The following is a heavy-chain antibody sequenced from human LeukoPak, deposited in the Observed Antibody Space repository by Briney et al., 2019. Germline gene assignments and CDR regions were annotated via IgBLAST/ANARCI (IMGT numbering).Heavy chain of an antibody. CDR2: ISYDGSNK. CDR1: GFTFSSYA. CDR3: AKDDYYY. Sequence: PGGSLRLSCAASGFTFSSYAMSWVRQAPGKGLEWVAVISYDGSNKYYADSVKGRFTISRDNSKNTLYLQMNSLRAEDTAVYYCAKDDYYYWGQGTLVTVSS. J-gene: IGHJ4*02. V-gene: IGHV3-30*18. D-gene: IGHD3-16*01.